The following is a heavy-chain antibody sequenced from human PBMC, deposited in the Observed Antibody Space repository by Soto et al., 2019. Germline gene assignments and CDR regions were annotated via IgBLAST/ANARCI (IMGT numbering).Heavy chain of an antibody. CDR2: IIPIFTTT. Sequence: QVQLVQSGAEVKKPGSSVKVSCKASGGTFSNHAINWVRQAPGQGLEWMGRIIPIFTTTDYAQRFQGRVTITDDESKITAYMELSSLKHDDTAVYYCAREVAADGTFREDVFDIWGQGTMVTVSS. CDR3: AREVAADGTFREDVFDI. V-gene: IGHV1-69*12. CDR1: GGTFSNHA. J-gene: IGHJ3*02. D-gene: IGHD6-13*01.